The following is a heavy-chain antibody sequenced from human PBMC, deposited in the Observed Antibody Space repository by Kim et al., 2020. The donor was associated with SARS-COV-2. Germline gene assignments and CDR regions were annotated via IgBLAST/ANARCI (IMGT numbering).Heavy chain of an antibody. V-gene: IGHV3-73*01. CDR2: IRSKANSYAT. J-gene: IGHJ3*02. CDR1: GFTLSGST. D-gene: IGHD6-19*01. Sequence: GGSLRLSCAASGFTLSGSTVHWVRQASGKGLEWVGRIRSKANSYATAYAASVKNRFTISRDDSKNTAYLQRNSLKTEDTAVYYCTRVNPIAGGWYDAFDIWGQGTMVTVSS. CDR3: TRVNPIAGGWYDAFDI.